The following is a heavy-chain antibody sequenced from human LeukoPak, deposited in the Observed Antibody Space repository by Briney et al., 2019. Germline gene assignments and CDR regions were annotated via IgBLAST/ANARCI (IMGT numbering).Heavy chain of an antibody. J-gene: IGHJ4*02. D-gene: IGHD4-17*01. V-gene: IGHV3-21*01. CDR1: GFTFSSYS. CDR2: ISSSSSYI. Sequence: GGSLRLSCAASGFTFSSYSMNWVRQAPGKGLEWVSSISSSSSYIYYADSVKGRFTISRDNAKNSLYLQMNSLRAEDTAVYYCARYLPTVTTLDYWGQGTLVTVSS. CDR3: ARYLPTVTTLDY.